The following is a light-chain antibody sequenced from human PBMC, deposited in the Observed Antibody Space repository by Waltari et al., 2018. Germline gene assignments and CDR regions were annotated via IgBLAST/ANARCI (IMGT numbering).Light chain of an antibody. CDR1: SSDIGAYNY. Sequence: QSALTQPPSASGSPGQSVTISCTGTSSDIGAYNYVFWYQQHPGKAPKLMIYEVSKRPSGVPDRFSGSKSGNTASLTVSGLRTEDEADYYCSSYAGSNLWVFGGGTKLTVL. CDR3: SSYAGSNLWV. J-gene: IGLJ3*02. V-gene: IGLV2-8*01. CDR2: EVS.